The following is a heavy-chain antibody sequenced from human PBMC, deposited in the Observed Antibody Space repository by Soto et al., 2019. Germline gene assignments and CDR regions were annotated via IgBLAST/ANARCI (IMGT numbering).Heavy chain of an antibody. CDR3: ARVRIQLWLLDY. D-gene: IGHD5-18*01. CDR2: IYYSGST. J-gene: IGHJ4*02. V-gene: IGHV4-31*03. CDR1: GGSISSGGYY. Sequence: PSETLSLTCTVSGGSISSGGYYWSRIRQHPGKGLEWIGYIYYSGSTYYNPSLKSRVTISVDTSKNQFSLKLSSVTAADTAVYYCARVRIQLWLLDYWGQGTLVTVSS.